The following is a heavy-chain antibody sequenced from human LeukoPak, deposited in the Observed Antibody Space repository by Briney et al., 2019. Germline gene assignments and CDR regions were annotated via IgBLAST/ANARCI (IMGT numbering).Heavy chain of an antibody. D-gene: IGHD3-22*01. CDR2: ISGSGGST. J-gene: IGHJ4*02. Sequence: PGGSLRLSCAASGFPFSSYAMRWVRQAPGKRLEWVSDISGSGGSTYYADSVKGRFTISRDNSKNTLYLQMNSLRAEDTAVYYCAKDPSYYYDSSGYIDYWGQGTLVTVSS. CDR3: AKDPSYYYDSSGYIDY. V-gene: IGHV3-23*01. CDR1: GFPFSSYA.